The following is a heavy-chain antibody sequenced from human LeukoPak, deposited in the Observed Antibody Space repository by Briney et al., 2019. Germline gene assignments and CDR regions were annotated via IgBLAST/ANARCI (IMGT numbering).Heavy chain of an antibody. D-gene: IGHD3-22*01. V-gene: IGHV1-2*06. CDR3: ARAERGLTMIVVVSV. CDR1: GYTFTGYC. J-gene: IGHJ4*02. Sequence: ASVKVSCKASGYTFTGYCMHWVRQAPGQGLEWMGRINPNSGGTNYAQKFQGRVTMTRDTSISTAYMELSRLRSDDTAVYYCARAERGLTMIVVVSVWGQGTLVTVSS. CDR2: INPNSGGT.